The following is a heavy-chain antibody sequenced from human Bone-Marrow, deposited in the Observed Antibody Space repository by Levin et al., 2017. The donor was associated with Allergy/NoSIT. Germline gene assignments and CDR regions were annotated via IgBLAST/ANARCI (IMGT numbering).Heavy chain of an antibody. CDR2: INAGNGNA. Sequence: ASVKVSCKASGDTFTKYAIHWVRQAPGQRLEWMGWINAGNGNAKYSQKLQGRVTITRDTSATTAYLEVSSLRSEDTAVYYCATDQVLRYFDWSPGYYMDVWGKGTTVTVSS. J-gene: IGHJ6*03. CDR3: ATDQVLRYFDWSPGYYMDV. V-gene: IGHV1-3*01. D-gene: IGHD3-9*01. CDR1: GDTFTKYA.